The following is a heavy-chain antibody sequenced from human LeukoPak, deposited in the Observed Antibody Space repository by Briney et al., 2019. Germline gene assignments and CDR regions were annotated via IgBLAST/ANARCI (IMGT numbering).Heavy chain of an antibody. CDR3: ARDAGEYSSGWFDY. CDR1: GGSISSYY. CDR2: IYYSGST. J-gene: IGHJ4*02. D-gene: IGHD6-19*01. Sequence: SETLSLTCTVSGGSISSYYWSWIRQPPGKGPEWIGYIYYSGSTNYNPSLKSRVTISVDTSKNQLSLKLSSVTAADTAVYYCARDAGEYSSGWFDYWGQGTLVTVSS. V-gene: IGHV4-59*01.